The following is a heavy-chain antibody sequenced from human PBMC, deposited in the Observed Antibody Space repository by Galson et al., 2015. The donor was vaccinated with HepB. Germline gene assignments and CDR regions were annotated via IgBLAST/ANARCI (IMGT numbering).Heavy chain of an antibody. CDR3: AKFHGQRSAYYLFDS. CDR1: GFTFSGYA. J-gene: IGHJ4*02. V-gene: IGHV3-23*01. CDR2: IYGGGNDP. Sequence: LRLSCAASGFTFSGYAMSWVRQAPGKGLEWVSAIYGGGNDPYYAGSVKGRFTISRDNSKNPLYLQMNSLRAEDTAIYYCAKFHGQRSAYYLFDSWGQGTLVTVSS. D-gene: IGHD3-3*01.